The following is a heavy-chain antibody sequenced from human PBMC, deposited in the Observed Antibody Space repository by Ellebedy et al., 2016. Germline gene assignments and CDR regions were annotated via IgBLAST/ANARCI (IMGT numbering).Heavy chain of an antibody. CDR1: GFTFSSYG. D-gene: IGHD3-16*01. V-gene: IGHV3-33*01. CDR2: IWPDGSKK. J-gene: IGHJ4*02. Sequence: GESLKISXAVSGFTFSSYGMYWVRQAPGKGLECVALIWPDGSKKNYVDSGKGRFTISRDNFKNTVYLQMNSLRDEDTAVYYCARSSRGRGDYFDYWGQGILVTVSS. CDR3: ARSSRGRGDYFDY.